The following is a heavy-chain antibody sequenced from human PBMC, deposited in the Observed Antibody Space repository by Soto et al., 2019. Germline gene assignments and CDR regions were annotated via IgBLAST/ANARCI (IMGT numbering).Heavy chain of an antibody. CDR1: GGTFSSYA. CDR2: IIPIFGTA. V-gene: IGHV1-69*12. J-gene: IGHJ5*02. CDR3: ARTYCSGGSCWKYNWFDP. D-gene: IGHD2-15*01. Sequence: QVQLVQSGAEVKKPGSSVKVSCKASGGTFSSYAISWVRQAPGQGLEWMGGIIPIFGTANYAQKFQGRVTITADESTSTAYRGLSSLRSEDTAVYYCARTYCSGGSCWKYNWFDPWGQGTLVTVSS.